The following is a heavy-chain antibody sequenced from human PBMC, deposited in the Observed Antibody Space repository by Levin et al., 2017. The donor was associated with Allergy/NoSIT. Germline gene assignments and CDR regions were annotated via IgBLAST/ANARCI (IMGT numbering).Heavy chain of an antibody. D-gene: IGHD3-22*01. J-gene: IGHJ3*02. CDR3: ARGVVTVIVVDAGNVFDI. Sequence: SCAASGFTFSSYPMHWVRQAPGKGLEWVAVISYDGSNKYYADSVKGRFTISRDNSKNTLYVQMNSLRAEDTAVYYCARGVVTVIVVDAGNVFDIWGQGTMVAVTP. CDR2: ISYDGSNK. CDR1: GFTFSSYP. V-gene: IGHV3-30-3*01.